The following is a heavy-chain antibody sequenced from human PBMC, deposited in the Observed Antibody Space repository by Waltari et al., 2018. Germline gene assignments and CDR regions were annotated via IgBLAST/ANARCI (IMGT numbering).Heavy chain of an antibody. V-gene: IGHV4-59*01. CDR2: IYYSGST. Sequence: QVQLQESGPGLVKPSETLSLTCTVSGGSISSYYWSWIRQPPGTGLEWIGYIYYSGSTNYNPSLKSRVTISVDTSKNQFSLKLSSVTAADTAVYYCARAPWGSSWSGYYVYYMDVWAKGPRSPSP. J-gene: IGHJ6*03. D-gene: IGHD3-3*01. CDR1: GGSISSYY. CDR3: ARAPWGSSWSGYYVYYMDV.